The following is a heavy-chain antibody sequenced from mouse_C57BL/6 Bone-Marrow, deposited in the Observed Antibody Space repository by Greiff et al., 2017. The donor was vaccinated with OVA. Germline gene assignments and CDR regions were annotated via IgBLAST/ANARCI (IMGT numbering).Heavy chain of an antibody. CDR1: GYTFTSYW. CDR2: INPSNGGT. J-gene: IGHJ4*01. D-gene: IGHD1-1*01. CDR3: ARRRSYYAMDY. Sequence: QVQLQQSGTELVKPGASVKLSCKASGYTFTSYWMPWVKQRPGQGLEWIGNINPSNGGTNYNEKFKSKATLTVDKSSSTAYMQLSSLTSEDAAVYYCARRRSYYAMDYWGQGTSVTVSS. V-gene: IGHV1-53*01.